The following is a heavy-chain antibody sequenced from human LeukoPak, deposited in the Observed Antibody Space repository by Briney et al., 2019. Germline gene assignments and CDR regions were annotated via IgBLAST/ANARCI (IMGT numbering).Heavy chain of an antibody. Sequence: GGSLRLSRAASGFTFSTYAMSWVRQAPGKGLEWVSGISGNGGGTYYADSVKGRFTISRDNSKNTVYLQMNSLRAEDTAVYYCAKVSEDFIRGYFDYWGQGTLVTVSS. CDR3: AKVSEDFIRGYFDY. CDR2: ISGNGGGT. D-gene: IGHD3-3*01. CDR1: GFTFSTYA. J-gene: IGHJ4*02. V-gene: IGHV3-23*01.